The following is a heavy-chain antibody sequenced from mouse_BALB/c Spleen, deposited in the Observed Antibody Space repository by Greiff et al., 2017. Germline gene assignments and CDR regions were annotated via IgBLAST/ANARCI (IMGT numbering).Heavy chain of an antibody. V-gene: IGHV1-7*01. CDR3: ARGPPPFAY. J-gene: IGHJ3*01. CDR2: INPSTGYT. Sequence: QVQLQQSGAELAKPGASVKMSCKASGYTFTSYWMHWVKQRPGQGLEWIGYINPSTGYTEYNQKFKDKATLTADKSSSTAYMQLSSLTSEDSAVYYCARGPPPFAYWGQGALVTVSA. CDR1: GYTFTSYW.